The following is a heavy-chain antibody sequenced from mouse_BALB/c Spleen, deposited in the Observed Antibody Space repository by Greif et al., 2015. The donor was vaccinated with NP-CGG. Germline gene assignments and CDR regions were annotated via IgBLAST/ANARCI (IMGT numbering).Heavy chain of an antibody. Sequence: EVQLQQSGPDLVKPGASGQISCKACGYSFTGYYMHRVKQSHGKSLEWIGRVNPNNGGTSYNSKSKGKAILTVDKSSSAAYIELRSRTSEDSAVYYCARSGLLRSVDYWGQGTSLTVSS. CDR3: ARSGLLRSVDY. J-gene: IGHJ2*02. CDR2: VNPNNGGT. V-gene: IGHV1-26*01. CDR1: GYSFTGYY. D-gene: IGHD1-1*01.